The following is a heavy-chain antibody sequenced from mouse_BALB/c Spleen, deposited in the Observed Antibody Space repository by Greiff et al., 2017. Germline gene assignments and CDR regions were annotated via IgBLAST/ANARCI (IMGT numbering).Heavy chain of an antibody. V-gene: IGHV2-2*02. Sequence: QVQLQQSGPGLVQPSQSLSITCTVSGFSLTSYGVHWVRQSPGKGLEWLGVIWSGGSTDYNAAFISRLSISKDNSKSQVFFKMNSLQANDTAIYYCARNKEELGRRGYYFDYWGQGTTLTVAA. D-gene: IGHD4-1*01. CDR1: GFSLTSYG. CDR2: IWSGGST. CDR3: ARNKEELGRRGYYFDY. J-gene: IGHJ2*01.